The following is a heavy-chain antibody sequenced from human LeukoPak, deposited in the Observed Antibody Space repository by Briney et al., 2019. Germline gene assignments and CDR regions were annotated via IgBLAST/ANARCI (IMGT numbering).Heavy chain of an antibody. J-gene: IGHJ4*02. Sequence: PGGSLRLFCAASGFTFSNYWMHWVRQAPGKGLVWVSRINRDGSRTDYADSVKGRFTISRDNAKNTLYLQMNSLRAEDTAVYYCAGETSVGYWGQGTLVTVSS. V-gene: IGHV3-74*01. CDR1: GFTFSNYW. D-gene: IGHD4-23*01. CDR2: INRDGSRT. CDR3: AGETSVGY.